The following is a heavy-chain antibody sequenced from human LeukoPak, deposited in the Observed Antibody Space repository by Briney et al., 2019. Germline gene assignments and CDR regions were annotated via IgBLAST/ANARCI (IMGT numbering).Heavy chain of an antibody. D-gene: IGHD5-24*01. V-gene: IGHV4-39*01. CDR2: IYYGVST. J-gene: IGHJ4*02. CDR1: VDSISGSSYY. Sequence: SETLSLTCTVSVDSISGSSYYWGWIRQPPGKGLEWIGNIYYGVSTYYNPSLKSRVSISVDTSNNQFSLKVSSVTAADTAVYYCASADGYKIDYWGQGTLVTVSS. CDR3: ASADGYKIDY.